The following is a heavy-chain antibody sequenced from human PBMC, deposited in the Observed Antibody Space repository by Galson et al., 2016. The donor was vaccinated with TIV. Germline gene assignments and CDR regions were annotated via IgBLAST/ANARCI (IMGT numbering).Heavy chain of an antibody. CDR3: VRSYDYWTTYRGLAADAFYI. CDR2: ITNSGHTI. J-gene: IGHJ3*02. CDR1: GFTFATYD. V-gene: IGHV3-48*03. Sequence: SLRLSCAVSGFTFATYDMNWVRQTPGRGLEWVSYITNSGHTIYYADSVKGRFTISRDNAQSSLFLQMNSLRAEDSAVYYCVRSYDYWTTYRGLAADAFYIWGQGTLVTVSS. D-gene: IGHD3-3*01.